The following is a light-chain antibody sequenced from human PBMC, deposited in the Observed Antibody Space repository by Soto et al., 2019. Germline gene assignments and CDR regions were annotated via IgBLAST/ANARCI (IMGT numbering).Light chain of an antibody. V-gene: IGKV3-20*01. Sequence: EIVLTQSPGTLSLSPGERATLSCRASQTPSNSFLAWYQHKPGQAPRLLIYGSSTRATGIPDRFSGSASGTDFTLTISRLEPEDFAVYYCHQYGRSAPLPFGGGNQGGEQT. CDR2: GSS. CDR1: QTPSNSF. J-gene: IGKJ4*01. CDR3: HQYGRSAPLP.